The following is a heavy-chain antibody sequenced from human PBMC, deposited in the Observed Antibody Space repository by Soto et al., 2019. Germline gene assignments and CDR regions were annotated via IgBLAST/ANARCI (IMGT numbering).Heavy chain of an antibody. J-gene: IGHJ4*02. V-gene: IGHV3-73*01. Sequence: PVGSLRLSCAASGFTFSGSAMHWGRQASGKGLEWVGRIRSKANSYATAYAASVKGRFTISRDDSKNTAYLQMNSLKTEDTAVYYCTRHPEEMATNPAARGQGTLVTVSS. CDR1: GFTFSGSA. CDR3: TRHPEEMATNPAA. D-gene: IGHD5-12*01. CDR2: IRSKANSYAT.